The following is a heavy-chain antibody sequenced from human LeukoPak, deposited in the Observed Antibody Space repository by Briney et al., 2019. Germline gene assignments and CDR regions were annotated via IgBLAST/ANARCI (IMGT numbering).Heavy chain of an antibody. CDR3: ARESEMATNDRYYFEY. CDR1: GGSISSSSYY. D-gene: IGHD5-24*01. CDR2: IYYSGST. Sequence: SETLSLTCTVSGGSISSSSYYWGWIRQPPGKGLEWIESIYYSGSTYYNPSLKSRVTISVDTSKNQFSLKLSSVTAADTAVYYCARESEMATNDRYYFEYWGQGTLVTVSS. V-gene: IGHV4-39*07. J-gene: IGHJ4*02.